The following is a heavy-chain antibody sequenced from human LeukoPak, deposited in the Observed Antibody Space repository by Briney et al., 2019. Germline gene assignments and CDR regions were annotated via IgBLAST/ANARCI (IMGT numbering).Heavy chain of an antibody. CDR2: ISSSGSYI. V-gene: IGHV3-21*01. D-gene: IGHD5-18*01. CDR1: GFTFSSYN. J-gene: IGHJ4*02. CDR3: ARSVDRAMVPLDY. Sequence: PGRSLRLSCTASGFTFSSYNMNWVRQAPGKGLEWVSSISSSGSYIYFGDSVKARFTISRDNAKNALYLQMNSLRAEDTAVYYCARSVDRAMVPLDYWGQGTLVTVSS.